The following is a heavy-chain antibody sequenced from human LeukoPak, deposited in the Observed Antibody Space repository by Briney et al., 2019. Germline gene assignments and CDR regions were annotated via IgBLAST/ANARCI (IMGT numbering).Heavy chain of an antibody. J-gene: IGHJ4*02. V-gene: IGHV3-7*01. CDR1: GFTFSSYW. CDR2: IKQDGSEK. D-gene: IGHD6-13*01. CDR3: ARAEGQQLISYFDY. Sequence: PGGSLRLSCAASGFTFSSYWMSWVRQAPGKGLEWVANIKQDGSEKYYVDSVKGRFTISRDNAKNSLYLQMNSLRAEDTAVYYCARAEGQQLISYFDYWGQGTLVTVSS.